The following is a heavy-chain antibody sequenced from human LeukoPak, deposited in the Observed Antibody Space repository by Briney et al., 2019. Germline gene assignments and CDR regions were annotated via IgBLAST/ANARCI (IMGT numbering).Heavy chain of an antibody. J-gene: IGHJ4*02. V-gene: IGHV4-31*03. Sequence: SETLSLTCTVSGGSISSGGYYWSWIRQHPGKGLEWIGYIYYSGSTYYNPSLKSRVTISVDTSKNQFSLKLSSVTAADTAVYYCARGGRGPFSGGTHYYFDYWAQGPLAPVPS. CDR3: ARGGRGPFSGGTHYYFDY. CDR2: IYYSGST. CDR1: GGSISSGGYY. D-gene: IGHD1-26*01.